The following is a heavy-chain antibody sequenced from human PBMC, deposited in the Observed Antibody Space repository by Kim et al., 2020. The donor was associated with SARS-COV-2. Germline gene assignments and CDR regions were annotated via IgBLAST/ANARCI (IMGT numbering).Heavy chain of an antibody. Sequence: SQTLSLTCAISGDRVSSNSAAWNWIRQSPSRGLEWLGRTYYRSKWYNDYAVSVKSRITINPDTSKNQFSLQLNSVTPEDTAVYYCAGSGSYYKYYYYGMDVWGQGTTVTVSS. D-gene: IGHD3-10*01. CDR1: GDRVSSNSAA. CDR3: AGSGSYYKYYYYGMDV. V-gene: IGHV6-1*01. CDR2: TYYRSKWYN. J-gene: IGHJ6*02.